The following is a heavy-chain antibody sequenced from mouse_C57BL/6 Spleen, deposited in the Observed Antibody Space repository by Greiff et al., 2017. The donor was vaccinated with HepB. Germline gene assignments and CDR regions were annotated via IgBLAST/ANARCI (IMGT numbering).Heavy chain of an antibody. CDR1: GFSLTSYG. Sequence: VKLMESGPGLVQPSQSLSITCTVSGFSLTSYGVHWVRQSPGKGLEWLGVIWSGGSTDYNAAFISRRTISKDNSKSQVFFKMNSLQADDTAIYYCASGNYYAMDYWGQGTSVTVSS. V-gene: IGHV2-2*01. J-gene: IGHJ4*01. D-gene: IGHD2-1*01. CDR3: ASGNYYAMDY. CDR2: IWSGGST.